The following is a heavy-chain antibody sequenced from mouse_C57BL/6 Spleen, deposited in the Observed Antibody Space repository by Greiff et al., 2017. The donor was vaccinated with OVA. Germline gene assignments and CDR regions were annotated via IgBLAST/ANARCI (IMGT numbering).Heavy chain of an antibody. J-gene: IGHJ1*03. CDR3: TGEAITTVVATGYFDV. Sequence: EVMLVESGGGLVQPGGSMKLSCVASGFTFSNYWMNWVRQSPEKGLEWVAQIRLKSDNYATHYAESVKGRFTISRDDSKSSVYLQMNNLRAEDTGIYYCTGEAITTVVATGYFDVWGTGTTVTVSS. CDR2: IRLKSDNYAT. V-gene: IGHV6-3*01. CDR1: GFTFSNYW. D-gene: IGHD1-1*01.